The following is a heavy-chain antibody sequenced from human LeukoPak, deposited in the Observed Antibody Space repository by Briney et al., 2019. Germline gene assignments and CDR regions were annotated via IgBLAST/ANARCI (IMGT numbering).Heavy chain of an antibody. J-gene: IGHJ6*02. V-gene: IGHV3-33*01. CDR3: ARSYVFYYYGMDV. CDR1: GFTFSSYG. Sequence: PGGSLRLSCAASGFTFSSYGMHWVRQAPGKGLEWVAVIWYDGSNKYYADSVKGRFTISRDNSKNTLYLQMNSLRAEDTAVYYCARSYVFYYYGMDVWGQGTTVTVSS. CDR2: IWYDGSNK. D-gene: IGHD1-26*01.